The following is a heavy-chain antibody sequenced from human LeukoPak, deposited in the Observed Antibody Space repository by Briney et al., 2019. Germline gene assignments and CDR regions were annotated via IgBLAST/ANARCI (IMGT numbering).Heavy chain of an antibody. CDR3: ARVKPAAILSYFDY. Sequence: GGSLRLSCAASGFTVSSNYMSWVRQAPGKGLEWVSVIYSGGSTYHADSVRGRFTISRDNSKNTLYLQMNSLRAEDTAVYYCARVKPAAILSYFDYWGQGTLVTVSS. J-gene: IGHJ4*02. D-gene: IGHD2-2*01. CDR2: IYSGGST. CDR1: GFTVSSNY. V-gene: IGHV3-53*01.